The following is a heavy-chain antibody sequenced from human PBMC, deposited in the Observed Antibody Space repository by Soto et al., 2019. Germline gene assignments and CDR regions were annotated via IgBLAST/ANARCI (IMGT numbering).Heavy chain of an antibody. D-gene: IGHD2-15*01. Sequence: PSETLSLTCTVSGGSISSANYYWSWIRQHPGKGLEWIGHIYYSGSSYYNPSLQSRVTIPVDTSKNQFSLQLSSVTVADTAVYYCARDSGVAVGSTRYYYGMDVWGQGTTVTVSS. J-gene: IGHJ6*02. CDR1: GGSISSANYY. V-gene: IGHV4-31*03. CDR3: ARDSGVAVGSTRYYYGMDV. CDR2: IYYSGSS.